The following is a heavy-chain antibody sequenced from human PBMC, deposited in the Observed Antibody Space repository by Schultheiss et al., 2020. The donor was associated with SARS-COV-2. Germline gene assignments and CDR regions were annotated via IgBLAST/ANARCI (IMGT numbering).Heavy chain of an antibody. CDR3: ARGVSSNQPLQYYYYMDV. V-gene: IGHV4-34*01. D-gene: IGHD4-11*01. CDR1: GGSISSYY. CDR2: INHSGST. Sequence: SCTVSGGSISSYYWSWIRQPPGKGLEWIGEINHSGSTNYNPSLKSRVTISVDTSKNQFSLRLTSVTAADTAVYYCARGVSSNQPLQYYYYMDVWGKGTPVTVSS. J-gene: IGHJ6*03.